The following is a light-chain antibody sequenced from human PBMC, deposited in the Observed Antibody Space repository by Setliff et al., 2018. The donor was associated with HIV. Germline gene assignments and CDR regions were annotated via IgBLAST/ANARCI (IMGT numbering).Light chain of an antibody. CDR2: EVT. CDR1: SSDVGGYNY. V-gene: IGLV2-8*01. CDR3: SSSAGTNTFEV. Sequence: ALTQPPSASGSPGQSVTISCTGTSSDVGGYNYVSWYQQLPGKAPKLMIYEVTKRPSGVPDRFSGSKSGNTASLTVSGLQTEDEADYYCSSSAGTNTFEVFGGGTKVTVL. J-gene: IGLJ3*02.